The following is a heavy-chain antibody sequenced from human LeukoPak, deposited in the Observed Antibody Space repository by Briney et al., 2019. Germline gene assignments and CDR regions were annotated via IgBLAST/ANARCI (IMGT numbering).Heavy chain of an antibody. V-gene: IGHV3-30*18. D-gene: IGHD3-10*01. Sequence: PGGSLRLSCAASGFTFSSYGMHWVRQAPGKGLEWVAVISYDGSNKYYADSVKGRFTISRDNSKNTLYLQMNSLRADDTAVYYCAKDRSAVRGAPEYFDYWGQGTLVTVSS. CDR2: ISYDGSNK. CDR3: AKDRSAVRGAPEYFDY. J-gene: IGHJ4*02. CDR1: GFTFSSYG.